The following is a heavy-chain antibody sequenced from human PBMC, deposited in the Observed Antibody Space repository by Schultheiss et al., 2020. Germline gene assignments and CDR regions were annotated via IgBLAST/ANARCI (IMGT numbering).Heavy chain of an antibody. CDR1: GGSIGSGGYY. D-gene: IGHD3-10*01. V-gene: IGHV4-39*07. J-gene: IGHJ3*02. Sequence: SETLSLTCTVSGGSIGSGGYYWGWIRQPPGKGLEWIGEINHSGSTNYNPSLKSRVTISVDTSKNQFSLKLSSVTAADTAVYYCAKGVRGVISAFDIWGQGTMVTVAS. CDR2: INHSGST. CDR3: AKGVRGVISAFDI.